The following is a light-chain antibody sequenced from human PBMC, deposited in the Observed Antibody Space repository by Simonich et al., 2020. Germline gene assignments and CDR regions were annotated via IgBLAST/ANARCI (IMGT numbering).Light chain of an antibody. CDR1: SGSIASNY. J-gene: IGLJ3*02. CDR3: QSYDSSNWV. Sequence: NFMLTQPHSVSESPGKTVTISCPRSSGSIASNYVQWYQQRPGSSPTPVIYEDNQRPSGVPDRFSGSIDSSSNSASLTISGLKTEDEADYYCQSYDSSNWVFGGGTKLTVL. CDR2: EDN. V-gene: IGLV6-57*01.